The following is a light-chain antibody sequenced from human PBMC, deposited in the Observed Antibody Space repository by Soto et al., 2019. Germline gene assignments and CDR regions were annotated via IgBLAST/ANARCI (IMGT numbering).Light chain of an antibody. CDR1: GSSIGTNT. J-gene: IGLJ2*01. CDR3: AAWDGSLNNVL. Sequence: QSVLTQPPSASGTPGQRVTISCSGSGSSIGTNTVNWYRQLPGTAPKLLIYGDNQRPSGVPERFSGSKSGTSASLVIGGLQSEDEAEYYCAAWDGSLNNVLFGGGTKLTVL. CDR2: GDN. V-gene: IGLV1-44*01.